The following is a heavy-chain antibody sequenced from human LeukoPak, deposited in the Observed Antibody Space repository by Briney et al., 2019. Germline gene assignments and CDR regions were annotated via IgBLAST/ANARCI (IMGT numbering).Heavy chain of an antibody. V-gene: IGHV3-48*01. CDR2: ISSSSSTI. D-gene: IGHD3-22*01. Sequence: GGSLRLSCAASGFTFSSYSMNWVRQAPGKGLEWVSYISSSSSTIYYADSVKGRFTISRDNAKNSLYLQMNSLRAEDTAVYYCARSLPRLYYYDSSGYRDPYAFDIWGQGTMVTVSS. J-gene: IGHJ3*02. CDR1: GFTFSSYS. CDR3: ARSLPRLYYYDSSGYRDPYAFDI.